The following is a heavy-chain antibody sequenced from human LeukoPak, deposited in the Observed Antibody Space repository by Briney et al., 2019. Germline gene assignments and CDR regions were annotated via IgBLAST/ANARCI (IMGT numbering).Heavy chain of an antibody. CDR2: INHSGST. J-gene: IGHJ2*01. CDR3: AREEDYSNSGYWYFDL. CDR1: GGSFSGYY. Sequence: AETLSLTCAVYGGSFSGYYWSWIRQPPGKGLEWIGEINHSGSTNYNPSLKSRVTISVDTSKNQFSLKLSSVTAADTAVYYCAREEDYSNSGYWYFDLWGRGTLVTVSS. D-gene: IGHD4-11*01. V-gene: IGHV4-34*01.